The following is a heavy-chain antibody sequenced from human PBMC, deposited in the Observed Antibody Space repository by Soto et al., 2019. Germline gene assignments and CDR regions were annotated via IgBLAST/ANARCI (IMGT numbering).Heavy chain of an antibody. CDR1: GYTFTSYG. J-gene: IGHJ4*02. Sequence: QVQLVQSGAEVKKPGASVKVSCKASGYTFTSYGISWVRQAPGQGLEWMGWISAYNGNTNYAQKLQGRVTMTTDTSTSTAYMELRSLRSDDTAVYYCARESPGGYYDSSGHYEQDYYFDYWGQGTLVTVSS. CDR3: ARESPGGYYDSSGHYEQDYYFDY. D-gene: IGHD3-22*01. V-gene: IGHV1-18*01. CDR2: ISAYNGNT.